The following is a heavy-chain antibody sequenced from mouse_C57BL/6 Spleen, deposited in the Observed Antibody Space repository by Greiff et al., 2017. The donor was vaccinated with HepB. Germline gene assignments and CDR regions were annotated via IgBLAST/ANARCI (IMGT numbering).Heavy chain of an antibody. V-gene: IGHV5-6*01. CDR2: ISSGGSYT. J-gene: IGHJ3*01. CDR1: GFTFSSYG. D-gene: IGHD2-3*01. Sequence: DVHLVESGGDLVKPGGSLKLSCAASGFTFSSYGMSWVRQTPDKRLEWVATISSGGSYTYYPDSVKGRFTISRDNAKNTLYLQMSSLKSEDTAMYYCSRPAFYDGYYAGFAYWGQGTLVTVSA. CDR3: SRPAFYDGYYAGFAY.